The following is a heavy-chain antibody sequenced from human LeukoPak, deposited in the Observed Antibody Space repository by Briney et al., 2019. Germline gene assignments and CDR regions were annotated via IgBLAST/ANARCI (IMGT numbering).Heavy chain of an antibody. CDR3: AKAGAVCDSSSCRTLDYYYYMDV. V-gene: IGHV3-23*01. CDR1: GFTFSSYA. D-gene: IGHD6-13*01. CDR2: ISGSGGST. J-gene: IGHJ6*03. Sequence: GGSLRLSCAASGFTFSSYAMSWVRQAPGKGLEWVSAISGSGGSTYYADSVKGRFTISRDNSKNTLYLQMYSLRAEDTAVYYCAKAGAVCDSSSCRTLDYYYYMDVWGKGTTVTVSS.